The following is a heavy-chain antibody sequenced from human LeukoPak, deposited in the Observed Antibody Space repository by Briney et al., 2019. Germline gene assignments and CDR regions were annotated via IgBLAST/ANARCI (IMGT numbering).Heavy chain of an antibody. CDR3: AKSLGVGAYTRYKGFDQ. J-gene: IGHJ4*02. CDR1: GFTFSSYA. Sequence: PGGSLRLSCAASGFTFSSYAMNWVRQAPGKGLEWVSSISGSDGSTYYADFVKGRFTISRDNSKNTLHLQMNSLRAEDTAVYYCAKSLGVGAYTRYKGFDQWGRGTLVTVSS. CDR2: ISGSDGST. V-gene: IGHV3-23*01. D-gene: IGHD3-16*02.